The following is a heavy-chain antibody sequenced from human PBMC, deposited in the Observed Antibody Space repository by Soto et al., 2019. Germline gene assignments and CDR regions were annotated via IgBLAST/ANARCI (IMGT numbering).Heavy chain of an antibody. D-gene: IGHD5-18*01. CDR1: AGSISRYY. J-gene: IGHJ4*02. Sequence: HVQLQESGPGLVKPSEPLSLTCSVSAGSISRYYWGWVRQSPGEGLEWIAHISYTVDAAYNPSLKSRVTISLDTSKNQIALSLMSVTAADTAVYYCVGSLMSRAMESFDYWGQGTLVTVTS. CDR2: ISYTVDA. V-gene: IGHV4-59*01. CDR3: VGSLMSRAMESFDY.